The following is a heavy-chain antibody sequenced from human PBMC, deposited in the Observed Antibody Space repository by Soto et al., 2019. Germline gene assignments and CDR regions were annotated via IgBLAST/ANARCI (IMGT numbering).Heavy chain of an antibody. J-gene: IGHJ6*02. CDR1: GYTFTRYG. CDR2: INTYTGNT. D-gene: IGHD3-16*01. CDR3: AMVDVYVTPSPQDV. V-gene: IGHV1-18*01. Sequence: QVQLVQSGAEVKNPGASVKVSCKASGYTFTRYGIAWARQAPGQGLEWMGWINTYTGNTNYAKNVQGRVTLTTDTSTSTAYMELRSLRSNDTAIYYCAMVDVYVTPSPQDVWGQGTTVIVSS.